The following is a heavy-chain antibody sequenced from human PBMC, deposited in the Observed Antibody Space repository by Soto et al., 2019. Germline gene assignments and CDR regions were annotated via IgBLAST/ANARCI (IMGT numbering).Heavy chain of an antibody. V-gene: IGHV4-59*01. D-gene: IGHD2-21*02. Sequence: PSETLSLTCTVSGGSISSYYWSWIRQPPGKGLEWIGYIYYSGSTNYNPSLKSRVTISVDTSKNQFSLKLSSVTAADTAVYYCARSAYCGGDCQTDYFDYWGQGTLVTVSS. CDR3: ARSAYCGGDCQTDYFDY. J-gene: IGHJ4*02. CDR2: IYYSGST. CDR1: GGSISSYY.